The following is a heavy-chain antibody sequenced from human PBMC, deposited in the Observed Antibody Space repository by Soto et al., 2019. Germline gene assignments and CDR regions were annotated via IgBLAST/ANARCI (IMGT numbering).Heavy chain of an antibody. CDR1: GGTFSSYA. D-gene: IGHD6-19*01. Sequence: SVKVSCKASGGTFSSYAISWVRQAPGQGLEWMGGIIPIFGTANYAQKFQGRVTITADESTSTAYMELSSLRSEDTAVYYCASGLSYSSGWYALYYGMDVWGQGTTVTVYS. CDR3: ASGLSYSSGWYALYYGMDV. V-gene: IGHV1-69*13. J-gene: IGHJ6*02. CDR2: IIPIFGTA.